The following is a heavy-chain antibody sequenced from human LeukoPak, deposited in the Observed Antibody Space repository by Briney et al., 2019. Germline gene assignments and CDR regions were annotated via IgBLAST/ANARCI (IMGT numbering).Heavy chain of an antibody. V-gene: IGHV1-18*01. D-gene: IGHD3-3*01. Sequence: GASVTVSCKSSVYTFTSYGISWVRQAPGQGREGMGWISAYNGNTNYAQKLQGRVTMTTDTSTSTAYMELRSLRSDDTAVYYCARDRYDFWSGYHSRAGWFDLWGQGTLVTVSS. J-gene: IGHJ5*02. CDR3: ARDRYDFWSGYHSRAGWFDL. CDR1: VYTFTSYG. CDR2: ISAYNGNT.